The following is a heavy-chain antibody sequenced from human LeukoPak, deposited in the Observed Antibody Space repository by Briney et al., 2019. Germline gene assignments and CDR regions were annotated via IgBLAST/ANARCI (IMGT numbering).Heavy chain of an antibody. CDR2: IKQDGSEK. D-gene: IGHD3-10*01. V-gene: IGHV3-7*01. CDR3: ARSAKPYYGSGSYYPVVY. CDR1: GFTFSSYW. Sequence: GGSLRLSCAASGFTFSSYWMSWVRQAPGKGLEWVANIKQDGSEKYYVDSVKGRFTISRDNAKNSLYLQMNSLRAEDTAVYYCARSAKPYYGSGSYYPVVYWGQGTLVTVSS. J-gene: IGHJ4*02.